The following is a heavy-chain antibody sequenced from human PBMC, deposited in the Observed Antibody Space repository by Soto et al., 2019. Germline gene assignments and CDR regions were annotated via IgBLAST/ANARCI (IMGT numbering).Heavy chain of an antibody. CDR1: GYDFARTW. V-gene: IGHV5-51*01. Sequence: GESLKISCKASGYDFARTWIGWVRQLPGKGLDWLGIIYPGDSETRYSPSFRGQVTFSVDMSISTACLQWSSLKTSDIAIYYCARLVGAYDSYFDHWGQGTRVTVSS. CDR2: IYPGDSET. CDR3: ARLVGAYDSYFDH. J-gene: IGHJ4*02. D-gene: IGHD5-12*01.